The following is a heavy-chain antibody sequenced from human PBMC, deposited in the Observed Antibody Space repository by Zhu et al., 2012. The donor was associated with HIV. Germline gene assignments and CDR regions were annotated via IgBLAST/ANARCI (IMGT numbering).Heavy chain of an antibody. D-gene: IGHD6-13*01. V-gene: IGHV4-59*01. CDR3: ARIAAAGFDY. CDR1: GGSISSYY. J-gene: IGHJ4*02. Sequence: QVQLQESGPGLVKPSETLSLTCTVSGGSISSYYWSWIRQPPGKGLEWIGYIYYSGSTNYNPSLKSRVTISVDTSKNQFSLKLSSVTAADTAVYYCARIAAAGFDYWGQGTLGHRLL. CDR2: IYYSGST.